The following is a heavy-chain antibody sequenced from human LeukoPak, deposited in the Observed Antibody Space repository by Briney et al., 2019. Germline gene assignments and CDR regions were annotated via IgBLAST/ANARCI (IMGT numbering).Heavy chain of an antibody. CDR1: GFTFSSYA. D-gene: IGHD3-9*01. V-gene: IGHV3-23*01. Sequence: GGSLRLSCAASGFTFSSYAMSWVRQAPGKGLEWVSGIGASGGSTYYADSVKGRFTISRDNSKNTLNLQMNSLRTEDTAVYYCAKAEGYDILTGLDYWGQGTLVTVSS. J-gene: IGHJ4*02. CDR3: AKAEGYDILTGLDY. CDR2: IGASGGST.